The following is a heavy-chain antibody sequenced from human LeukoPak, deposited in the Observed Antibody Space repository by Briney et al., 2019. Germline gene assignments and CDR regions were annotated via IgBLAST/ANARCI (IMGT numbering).Heavy chain of an antibody. CDR1: GFTLSSYS. Sequence: GGSLRLSCAPSGFTLSSYSMNWVREAPGPGLEWFSSISSSSSYIYYADSVKGRFTISRDNANNSLYLQMNSLRAEDTAVYYCARGVGGYDFGGWFDPWGQGTLVTVSS. V-gene: IGHV3-21*04. CDR2: ISSSSSYI. J-gene: IGHJ5*02. D-gene: IGHD5-12*01. CDR3: ARGVGGYDFGGWFDP.